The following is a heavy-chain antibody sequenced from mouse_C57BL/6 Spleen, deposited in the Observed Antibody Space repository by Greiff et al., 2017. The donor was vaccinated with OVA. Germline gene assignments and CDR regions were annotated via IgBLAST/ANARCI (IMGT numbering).Heavy chain of an antibody. J-gene: IGHJ4*01. CDR3: TQRDWGYDMDD. CDR1: GYSFTGYY. D-gene: IGHD4-1*01. Sequence: EVQLQQSGPELVKPGASVKISCKASGYSFTGYYMNWVKQSPEKSLEWIGEINPSTGGTTYNQKFKAKATLTVDKSSSTDYMQLKSLTSEDAAVYCCTQRDWGYDMDDWGQGTSVTVSS. V-gene: IGHV1-42*01. CDR2: INPSTGGT.